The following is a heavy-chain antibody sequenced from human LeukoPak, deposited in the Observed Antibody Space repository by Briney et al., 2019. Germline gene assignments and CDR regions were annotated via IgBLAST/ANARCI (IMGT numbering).Heavy chain of an antibody. CDR1: GFTLSSYG. D-gene: IGHD1-26*01. CDR2: IKQDGSEK. Sequence: AGGSLRLSCAASGFTLSSYGMHWVRQAPGKGLEWVANIKQDGSEKYYVDSVKGRFTISRDNAKNSLYLQMNSLRAEDTAVYYCARESYSGSYPTSPWGQGTLVTVSS. J-gene: IGHJ5*02. CDR3: ARESYSGSYPTSP. V-gene: IGHV3-7*01.